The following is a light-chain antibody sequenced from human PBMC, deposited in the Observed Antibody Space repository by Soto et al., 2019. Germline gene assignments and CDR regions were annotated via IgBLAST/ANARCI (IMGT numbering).Light chain of an antibody. CDR3: SSYAGSNNYV. V-gene: IGLV1-40*01. CDR2: GNR. J-gene: IGLJ1*01. CDR1: NSNLGAGYD. Sequence: QSVLTQPPSVSGAPGQRVTTSCTGNNSNLGAGYDVHWYQQLPGAAPKLVIFGNRNRPSGVPERFSGSKSGTSASLAITGLQAEDEADYYCSSYAGSNNYVFGTGTKLTVL.